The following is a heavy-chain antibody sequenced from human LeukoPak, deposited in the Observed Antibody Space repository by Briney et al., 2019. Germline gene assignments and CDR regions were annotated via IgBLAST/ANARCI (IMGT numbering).Heavy chain of an antibody. Sequence: ASVKVSCKASVYTFTGYYMHWVRQAPGQGLEWMGWINPNSGGTNYARKFQGRVTMTRDTSISTAYMELSRLRSDDTAVYYCARSIVATIADYWGQGTLVTVSS. CDR1: VYTFTGYY. V-gene: IGHV1-2*02. CDR3: ARSIVATIADY. J-gene: IGHJ4*02. D-gene: IGHD5-12*01. CDR2: INPNSGGT.